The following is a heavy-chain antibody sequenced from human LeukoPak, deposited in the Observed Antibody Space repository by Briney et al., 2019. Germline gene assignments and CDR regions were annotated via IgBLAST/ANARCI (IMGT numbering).Heavy chain of an antibody. CDR3: GRDRVGGRGYGLDY. J-gene: IGHJ4*02. CDR1: GFTFSSYE. CDR2: ISSSGSTI. V-gene: IGHV3-48*03. D-gene: IGHD5-18*01. Sequence: PGGSLRLSCAASGFTFSSYEMNWVRQAPGKGLEWVTYISSSGSTIYYADYVKGRFTVSRDNAKNSLYLQMNNLRAEDTALYYCGRDRVGGRGYGLDYLGQGTLVTVSS.